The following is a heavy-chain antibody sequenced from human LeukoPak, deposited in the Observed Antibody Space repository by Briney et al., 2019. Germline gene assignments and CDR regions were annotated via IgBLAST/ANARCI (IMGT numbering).Heavy chain of an antibody. Sequence: ASVKVSCKASGYTFTSYAMHWVRQAPGQRLEWMGWINAGNGNTKYSQKFQGRVTITRDTSASTAYMELSSLRSEDTAVYYCARDRDGEGYFDYWGQGTLVTVSS. CDR1: GYTFTSYA. V-gene: IGHV1-3*01. J-gene: IGHJ4*02. CDR3: ARDRDGEGYFDY. D-gene: IGHD5-24*01. CDR2: INAGNGNT.